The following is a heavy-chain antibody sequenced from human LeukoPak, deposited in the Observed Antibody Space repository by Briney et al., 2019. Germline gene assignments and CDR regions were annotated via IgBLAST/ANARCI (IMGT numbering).Heavy chain of an antibody. CDR3: ARDGNDILTGYYISYFDY. CDR1: GFTFSSYA. J-gene: IGHJ4*02. D-gene: IGHD3-9*01. Sequence: PGGSLRLSCVASGFTFSSYAMHWVRQAPGKGLEWVTIISYDGSNRYYADSVKGRFTISRDNSKNTVYLQMNSLRAEDTAVYYCARDGNDILTGYYISYFDYWGQGTLVTVSS. V-gene: IGHV3-30*04. CDR2: ISYDGSNR.